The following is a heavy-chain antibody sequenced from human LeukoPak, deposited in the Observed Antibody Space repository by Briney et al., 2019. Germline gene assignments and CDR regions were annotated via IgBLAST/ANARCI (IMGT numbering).Heavy chain of an antibody. CDR3: AREDSSSGVDY. D-gene: IGHD6-6*01. Sequence: SETLSLTCIVSGGSISSSGSYWGGIRQPPGKGLEWIGYVYYSGSTSYNPSLKSRVTISVATSKNQFSLKLSSVTAADAAVYYCAREDSSSGVDYWGQGTLVTVSS. CDR1: GGSISSSGSY. CDR2: VYYSGST. V-gene: IGHV4-61*08. J-gene: IGHJ4*02.